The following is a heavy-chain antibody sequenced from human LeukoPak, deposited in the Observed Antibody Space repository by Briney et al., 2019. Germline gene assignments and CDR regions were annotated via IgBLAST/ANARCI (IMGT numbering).Heavy chain of an antibody. CDR3: AKGMYSGYDLGDYYFDY. CDR1: GFTFSSYS. CDR2: ISSSSSYI. J-gene: IGHJ4*02. V-gene: IGHV3-21*04. Sequence: GGSLRLSCAASGFTFSSYSMNWVRQAPGKGLEWVSSISSSSSYIYYADSVKGRFTISRDNAKNSLYLQMNSLRAEDMALYYCAKGMYSGYDLGDYYFDYWGQGTLVTVSS. D-gene: IGHD5-12*01.